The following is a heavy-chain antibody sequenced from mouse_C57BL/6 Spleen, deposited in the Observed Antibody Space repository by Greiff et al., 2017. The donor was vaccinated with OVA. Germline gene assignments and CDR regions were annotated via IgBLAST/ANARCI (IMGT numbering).Heavy chain of an antibody. Sequence: VQLKESGPELVKPGASVKISCKASGYSFTDYNMNWVKQSNGKSLEWIGVINPNYGTTSYNQKFKGKATLTVDQSSSTAYMQLTSLTSADSAVYYSARTQHRRSMDYWGQGTSVTVSS. CDR1: GYSFTDYN. V-gene: IGHV1-39*01. CDR3: ARTQHRRSMDY. J-gene: IGHJ4*01. D-gene: IGHD3-2*02. CDR2: INPNYGTT.